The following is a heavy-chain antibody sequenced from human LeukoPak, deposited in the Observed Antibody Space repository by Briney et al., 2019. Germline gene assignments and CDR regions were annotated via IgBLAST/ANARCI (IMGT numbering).Heavy chain of an antibody. J-gene: IGHJ4*02. V-gene: IGHV1-2*02. D-gene: IGHD1-26*01. CDR2: INPSSGDT. CDR1: GYTFTDYY. Sequence: ASVKVSCKASGYTFTDYYMHWVRQAPGQRLEWMGWINPSSGDTKYAQNFQDRVTMTRDTSISTAYVELSGLTSDDTALYYCARGSALQGARFPFAYWGQGTLVTVSS. CDR3: ARGSALQGARFPFAY.